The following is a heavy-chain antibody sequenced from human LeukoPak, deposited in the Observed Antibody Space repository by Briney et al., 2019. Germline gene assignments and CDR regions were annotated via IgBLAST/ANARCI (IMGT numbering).Heavy chain of an antibody. V-gene: IGHV3-30*04. Sequence: PGRSLRLSCAASGFTFSSSAMQWVRQAPGKGLEWVAVISYDGSKKYYADSVKGRFTISRDDSKNTLYLQMNSLRGEGTAVYHCARSRSASTSGWYDYFDYWGRGTLVTVSS. D-gene: IGHD6-19*01. J-gene: IGHJ4*02. CDR1: GFTFSSSA. CDR3: ARSRSASTSGWYDYFDY. CDR2: ISYDGSKK.